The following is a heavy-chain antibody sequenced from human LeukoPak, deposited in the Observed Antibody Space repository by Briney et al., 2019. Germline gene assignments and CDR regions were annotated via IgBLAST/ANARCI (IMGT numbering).Heavy chain of an antibody. Sequence: GASVKVFCKVSGYTLTELSMHWVRQAPGKGLEWMGGFDPEDGETIYAQKFQGRVTMTEDTSTDTAYMELSSLRSEDTAVYYCAYSSSWYKNWFDPWGQGTLVTVSS. D-gene: IGHD6-13*01. CDR3: AYSSSWYKNWFDP. CDR1: GYTLTELS. J-gene: IGHJ5*02. CDR2: FDPEDGET. V-gene: IGHV1-24*01.